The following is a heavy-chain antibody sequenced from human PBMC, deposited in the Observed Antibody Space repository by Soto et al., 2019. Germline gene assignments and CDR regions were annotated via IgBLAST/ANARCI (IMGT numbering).Heavy chain of an antibody. CDR1: GYSFTSYW. V-gene: IGHV5-51*01. D-gene: IGHD6-19*01. CDR3: ARQSSSGWWPPIGYYYYGMDV. Sequence: GESLTSSCTSSGYSFTSYWIGWVRQMPGKGLEWMGIIYPGDSDTRYSPSFQGQVTISADKSISTAYLQWSSLKASDTATYYCARQSSSGWWPPIGYYYYGMDVWGQGTTVPVSS. J-gene: IGHJ6*02. CDR2: IYPGDSDT.